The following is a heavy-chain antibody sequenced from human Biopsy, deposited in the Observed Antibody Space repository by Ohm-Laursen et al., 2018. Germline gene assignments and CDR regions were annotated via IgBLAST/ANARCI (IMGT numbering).Heavy chain of an antibody. J-gene: IGHJ6*02. CDR3: ARDALLPGVGGMDV. V-gene: IGHV1-69*06. CDR2: VTPIFGTS. CDR1: GGTFSDYA. Sequence: SSVNVSCKVPGGTFSDYAISWVRQAPGQGLEWMGGVTPIFGTSNHALKFQGRVTITADKSTSTAYMELNSLRSDDTAMYYCARDALLPGVGGMDVWGQGTTVTVSS. D-gene: IGHD3-10*01.